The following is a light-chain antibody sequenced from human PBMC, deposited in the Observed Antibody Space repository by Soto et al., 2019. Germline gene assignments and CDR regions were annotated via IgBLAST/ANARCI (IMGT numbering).Light chain of an antibody. V-gene: IGKV1-5*03. CDR3: QQYNSYWT. Sequence: DIQMTQSPSTLSASVGDRVTITCRASQSISSSLAWYQQKPGKAPKLLIYKASSLESGVPLRFSGSGSGTEFTLTISSVQTDDFATNYCQQYNSYWTFGQGTKVEIK. CDR1: QSISSS. CDR2: KAS. J-gene: IGKJ1*01.